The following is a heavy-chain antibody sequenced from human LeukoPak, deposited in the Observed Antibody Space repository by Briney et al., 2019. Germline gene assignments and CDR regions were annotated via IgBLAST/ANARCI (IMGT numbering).Heavy chain of an antibody. CDR2: ISYDGSNK. V-gene: IGHV3-30*18. Sequence: GGSLRLSCAASGFTFSSYGRHWVRQAPGKGLEWVAVISYDGSNKYYADSVKGRFTISRDNSKNTLYLQMNSLRAEDTAVYYCAKDLDIYGDYDLPDYWGQGTLVTVSS. CDR3: AKDLDIYGDYDLPDY. D-gene: IGHD4-17*01. J-gene: IGHJ4*02. CDR1: GFTFSSYG.